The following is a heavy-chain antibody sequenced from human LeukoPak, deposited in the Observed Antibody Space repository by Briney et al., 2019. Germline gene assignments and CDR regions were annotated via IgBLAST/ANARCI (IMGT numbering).Heavy chain of an antibody. Sequence: GGSLRLSCAASGFTFSSYWMSWVRQAPGKGLEWVANIKQDGREKYYVDSVKGRFTISRDNSKNTLYLQMNSLRAEDTAVYYCARDWRYDYVWGSYRSHDAFDIWGQGTMVTVSS. V-gene: IGHV3-7*01. J-gene: IGHJ3*02. CDR3: ARDWRYDYVWGSYRSHDAFDI. CDR1: GFTFSSYW. D-gene: IGHD3-16*02. CDR2: IKQDGREK.